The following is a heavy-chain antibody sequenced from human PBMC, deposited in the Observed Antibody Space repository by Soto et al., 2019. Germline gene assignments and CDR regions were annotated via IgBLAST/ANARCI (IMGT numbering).Heavy chain of an antibody. J-gene: IGHJ4*02. CDR3: ARADIVVAPAATKDFDY. V-gene: IGHV1-18*01. D-gene: IGHD2-2*01. CDR2: ISPYNGNT. Sequence: QIQLVQSGAEVKKPGASVKVSCKASGYTFSSIGISWVRQAPGQGLEWMGWISPYNGNTNYAQKLQGRVTMTTDTSTSTTYMELRSLRSDDTAVYYCARADIVVAPAATKDFDYWGQGTLVTVSS. CDR1: GYTFSSIG.